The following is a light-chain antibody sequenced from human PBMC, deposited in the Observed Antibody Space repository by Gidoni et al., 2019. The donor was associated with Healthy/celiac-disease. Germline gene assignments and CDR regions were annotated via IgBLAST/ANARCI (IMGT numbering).Light chain of an antibody. V-gene: IGKV3-20*01. Sequence: EIVLTQSPGTLSLSPGERATLSCRASQSVSSSYLAWYQQKPGQAPRLLIYGASSRATGTPYRFSGSGSGTDFTLTIRRLEHEAFAVYYCQQYGSSPRTFGQGTKLEIK. CDR1: QSVSSSY. CDR2: GAS. CDR3: QQYGSSPRT. J-gene: IGKJ2*02.